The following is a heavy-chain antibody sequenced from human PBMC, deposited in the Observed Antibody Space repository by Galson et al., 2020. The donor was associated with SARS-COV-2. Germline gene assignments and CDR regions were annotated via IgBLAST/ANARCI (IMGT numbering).Heavy chain of an antibody. D-gene: IGHD6-13*01. J-gene: IGHJ5*02. CDR2: IFSNDEK. Sequence: SGPTLVKPTETLTLTCTVSGFSLSNARMGVSLIRQPPGNPLEWLAHIFSNDEKSYSTSLKSRLTISKDTSKSQVVLTMTNMDPVDTATYYCARISRAAAGTGWFDPWGQGTLVTVSS. CDR3: ARISRAAAGTGWFDP. CDR1: GFSLSNARMG. V-gene: IGHV2-26*01.